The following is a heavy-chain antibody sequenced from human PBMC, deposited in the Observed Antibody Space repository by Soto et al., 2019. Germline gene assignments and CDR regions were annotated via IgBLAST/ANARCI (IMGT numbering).Heavy chain of an antibody. D-gene: IGHD6-13*01. J-gene: IGHJ4*02. CDR2: IYYSGST. CDR1: GGSFDSGGYY. Sequence: SETLSLTCTLSGGSFDSGGYYWSWIRQHPGKGLEWIGYIYYSGSTYYNPSLKSRVTVSLDTSKNQFSLKLSSVTAADTAVYYCARDRSRAGYFDYWGQGALLTVSS. V-gene: IGHV4-31*03. CDR3: ARDRSRAGYFDY.